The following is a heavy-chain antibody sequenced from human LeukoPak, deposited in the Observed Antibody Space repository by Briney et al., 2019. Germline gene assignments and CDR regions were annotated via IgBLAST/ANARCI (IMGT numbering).Heavy chain of an antibody. Sequence: PRGSLRLSCAASGFNFSVYWMHWVRQAPGKGLVWVSAVSGSGGSTYYADSVKGRFTISRDNSKNTLYLQMNSLRAEDTAVYYCAKVLEWLTDRIYYFDYWGQGTLVTVSS. J-gene: IGHJ4*02. CDR1: GFNFSVYW. CDR3: AKVLEWLTDRIYYFDY. CDR2: VSGSGGST. V-gene: IGHV3-23*01. D-gene: IGHD6-19*01.